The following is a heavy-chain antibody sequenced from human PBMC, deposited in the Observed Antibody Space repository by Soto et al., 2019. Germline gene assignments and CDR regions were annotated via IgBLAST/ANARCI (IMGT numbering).Heavy chain of an antibody. CDR3: ARVNYKEYYFDY. D-gene: IGHD1-1*01. CDR1: GGSISSYY. J-gene: IGHJ4*02. V-gene: IGHV4-59*01. Sequence: PSETLSLTCTVSGGSISSYYWSWIRQPPGKGLEWIGYIYYSGSTNYNPSLKSRVTISVDTSKNQFSLKLSSVTAADTAVYYCARVNYKEYYFDYWGQGTLVTVSS. CDR2: IYYSGST.